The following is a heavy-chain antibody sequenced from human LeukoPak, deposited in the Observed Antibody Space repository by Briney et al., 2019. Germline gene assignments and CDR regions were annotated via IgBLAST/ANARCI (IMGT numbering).Heavy chain of an antibody. D-gene: IGHD2-2*01. Sequence: GGSLRLSCAASGFTFSNYAMNWVRQAPGKGLEWVSVMSGRGGSTYYSDSVKGRFTISRDNSKSTLYLQLNSLRAEDTTVYYCAKERRCSSCYSDYMDVWGKGTTVTVSS. CDR1: GFTFSNYA. CDR2: MSGRGGST. CDR3: AKERRCSSCYSDYMDV. V-gene: IGHV3-23*01. J-gene: IGHJ6*03.